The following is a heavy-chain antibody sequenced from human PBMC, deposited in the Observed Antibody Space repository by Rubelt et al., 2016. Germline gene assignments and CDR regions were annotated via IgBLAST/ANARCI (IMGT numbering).Heavy chain of an antibody. CDR1: GYTFTGYY. Sequence: QVQLVQSGAEVKKPGASVKVSCTASGYTFTGYYMHWVRQAPGQGLEWMGRIDPKSGGTSYAQKFQGRVTMTRDTSISTAHMELNRLTSEETAGYECARDARVSFDYWGQGTLVTVSS. D-gene: IGHD2-21*01. J-gene: IGHJ4*02. CDR2: IDPKSGGT. V-gene: IGHV1-2*06. CDR3: ARDARVSFDY.